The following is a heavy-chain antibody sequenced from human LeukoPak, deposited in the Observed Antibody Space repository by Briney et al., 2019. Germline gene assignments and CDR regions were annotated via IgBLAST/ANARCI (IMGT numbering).Heavy chain of an antibody. D-gene: IGHD7-27*01. J-gene: IGHJ4*02. CDR2: IYHTGST. CDR1: GGSVSAYY. CDR3: ASRKLGNDY. Sequence: SETLSLTCTIYGGSVSAYYWSWIRQSPGKGLEWIGYIYHTGSTSYSPSLKSRVTISADTSQNQFSLKLSSVTAADTAVYYCASRKLGNDYWGQGTLVTVSS. V-gene: IGHV4-59*02.